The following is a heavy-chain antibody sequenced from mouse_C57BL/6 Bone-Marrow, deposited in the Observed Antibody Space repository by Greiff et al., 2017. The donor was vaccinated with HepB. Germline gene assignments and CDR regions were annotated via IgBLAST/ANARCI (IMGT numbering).Heavy chain of an antibody. Sequence: QVQLKESGPGLVQPSQSLSITCTVSGFSLTSYGVHWVRQSPGKGLEWLGVIWSGGSTDYNAAFISRLSISKDKSKSQVFFKMNSLQADDTAIYYCARGELLLYYAMDYWGQGTSVTVSS. V-gene: IGHV2-2*01. J-gene: IGHJ4*01. D-gene: IGHD2-12*01. CDR1: GFSLTSYG. CDR2: IWSGGST. CDR3: ARGELLLYYAMDY.